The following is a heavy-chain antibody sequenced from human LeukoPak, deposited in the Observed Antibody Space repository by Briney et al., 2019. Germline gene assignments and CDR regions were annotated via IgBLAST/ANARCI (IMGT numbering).Heavy chain of an antibody. CDR1: GYTFTTYG. D-gene: IGHD2-21*02. CDR2: INTYNGNT. V-gene: IGHV1-18*01. CDR3: ARKGWGRDCNRFEY. J-gene: IGHJ4*02. Sequence: ASVKVSCKASGYTFTTYGISWVRQAPGQGLEWMGGINTYNGNTNYEQKLQDRVTITTDTSTSTAYMELRGLRSVDTAVYYCARKGWGRDCNRFEYGGEGTLVTVSS.